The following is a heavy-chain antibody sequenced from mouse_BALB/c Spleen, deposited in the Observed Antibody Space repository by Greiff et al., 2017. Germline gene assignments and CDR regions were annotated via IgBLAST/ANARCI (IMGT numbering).Heavy chain of an antibody. J-gene: IGHJ4*01. CDR2: INPYNDGT. V-gene: IGHV1-14*01. CDR3: ARDPFTTVVAYYYAMDY. D-gene: IGHD1-1*01. Sequence: EVQLQQSGPELVKPGASVKMSCKASGYTFTSYVMHWVKQKPGQGLEWIGYINPYNDGTKYNEKFKGKATLTSDKSSSTAYMELSSLTSEDSAVYYCARDPFTTVVAYYYAMDYWGQGTSVTVSS. CDR1: GYTFTSYV.